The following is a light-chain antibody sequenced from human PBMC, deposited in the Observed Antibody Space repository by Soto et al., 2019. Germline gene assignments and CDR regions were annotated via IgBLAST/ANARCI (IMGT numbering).Light chain of an antibody. Sequence: ELAQPPSVSVSPGQTARITCSGDALPKQYAYWYQQKPGQAPVVVIYKDNGRPSGIPERFSGSSSGTTVTLTISGVQAEDEAYYYCQSSDSSGRYPYVFGTGTKVTVL. J-gene: IGLJ1*01. CDR3: QSSDSSGRYPYV. CDR1: ALPKQY. CDR2: KDN. V-gene: IGLV3-25*02.